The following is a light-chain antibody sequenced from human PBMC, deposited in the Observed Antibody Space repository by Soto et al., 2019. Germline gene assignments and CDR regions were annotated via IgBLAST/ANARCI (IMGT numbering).Light chain of an antibody. CDR3: AAWDDSLNGYV. J-gene: IGLJ1*01. V-gene: IGLV1-44*01. CDR2: SND. CDR1: SSNIGSNS. Sequence: QSVLTQPPSASGTPGQRVTISCSGSSSNIGSNSVNWYQQLPGTAPKLLIYSNDRRPSGVPGRFSGSKSGTSASLAISGLQSEDEADYYCAAWDDSLNGYVFGT.